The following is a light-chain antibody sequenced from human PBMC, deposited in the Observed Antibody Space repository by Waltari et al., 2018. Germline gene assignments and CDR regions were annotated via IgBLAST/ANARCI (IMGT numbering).Light chain of an antibody. J-gene: IGKJ1*01. CDR1: QSVSSN. Sequence: EIVMTQSPATLSVSPGERATLHCRASQSVSSNLAWYQQKPGQAPRLLIYGASTRATGIPARFSGSGSGTEFTLTISSLQSEDFAVYYCQQYGTFGQGTKVEIK. CDR2: GAS. CDR3: QQYGT. V-gene: IGKV3-15*01.